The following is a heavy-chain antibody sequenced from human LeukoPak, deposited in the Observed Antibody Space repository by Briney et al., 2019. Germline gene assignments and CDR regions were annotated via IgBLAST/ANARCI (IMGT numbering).Heavy chain of an antibody. CDR1: GFTFSSYA. V-gene: IGHV3-23*01. D-gene: IGHD1-26*01. CDR2: ISGSGGST. J-gene: IGHJ4*02. Sequence: QAGGSLRLSCAASGFTFSSYAMSWVRQAPGKGLEWVSAISGSGGSTYYADSVKGRFTNSRDNSKNTLYLQMNSLRAEDTAVYYWGRDQVVGATAGTFESWGQGTLVTV. CDR3: GRDQVVGATAGTFES.